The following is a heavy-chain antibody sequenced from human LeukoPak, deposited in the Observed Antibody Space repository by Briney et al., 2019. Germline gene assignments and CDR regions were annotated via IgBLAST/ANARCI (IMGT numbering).Heavy chain of an antibody. CDR2: AYYSSKWYI. Sequence: SQTLSLTCAISGDSFSSNSVTWNWIRQSPSRGLEWLGRAYYSSKWYIEYAESVKSRITINLDTSKNQLSLQLKSVTPEDTAVYYCARGAASAFDYWGQGALVTVSS. V-gene: IGHV6-1*01. J-gene: IGHJ4*02. CDR1: GDSFSSNSVT. CDR3: ARGAASAFDY. D-gene: IGHD6-25*01.